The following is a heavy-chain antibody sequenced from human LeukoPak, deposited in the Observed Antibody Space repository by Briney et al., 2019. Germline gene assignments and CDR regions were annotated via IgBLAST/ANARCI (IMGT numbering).Heavy chain of an antibody. CDR3: AVTLGYCSGGSCADAFDI. J-gene: IGHJ3*02. V-gene: IGHV1-69*13. CDR2: IIPIFGTA. Sequence: ASVKVSCKASGGTFSSYAISWVRQAPGQGLEWMGGIIPIFGTANYAQKFQGRVTITADESTSTAYMELSGLRSEDTAVYYCAVTLGYCSGGSCADAFDIWGQGTMVTVSS. D-gene: IGHD2-15*01. CDR1: GGTFSSYA.